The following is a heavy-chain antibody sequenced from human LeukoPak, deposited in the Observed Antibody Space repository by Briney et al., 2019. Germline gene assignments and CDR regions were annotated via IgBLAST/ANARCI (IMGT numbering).Heavy chain of an antibody. D-gene: IGHD4-17*01. CDR2: ISYDGSNK. CDR1: GFTFSSYG. Sequence: GRSLRLSCAVSGFTFSSYGMHWVRQAPGKGLEWVAVISYDGSNKYYADSMKGRFTISRDNSKNTLYLQMNSLRAEDTAVYYCAKDLAPITTVYYYYGMDVWGQGTTVTVSS. CDR3: AKDLAPITTVYYYYGMDV. J-gene: IGHJ6*02. V-gene: IGHV3-30*18.